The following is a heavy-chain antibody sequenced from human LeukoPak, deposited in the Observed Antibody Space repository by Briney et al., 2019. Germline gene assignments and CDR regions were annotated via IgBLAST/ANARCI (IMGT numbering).Heavy chain of an antibody. V-gene: IGHV3-33*01. CDR3: APDYYDSSGYDY. CDR2: IWYDGSNK. D-gene: IGHD3-22*01. Sequence: GGSLRLSCAASGFTFSSYGIHWVRQAPGKGLEWVAVIWYDGSNKYYADSVKGRFTISRDNSKNMLYLQMNSLRAEDTAVYYCAPDYYDSSGYDYWGQGTLVTVSS. J-gene: IGHJ4*02. CDR1: GFTFSSYG.